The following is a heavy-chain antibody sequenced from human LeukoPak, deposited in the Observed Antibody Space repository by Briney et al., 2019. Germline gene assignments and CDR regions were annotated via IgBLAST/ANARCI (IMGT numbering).Heavy chain of an antibody. CDR1: GGSFSGYY. CDR3: ARGNLKRIAVAGTRGAFDI. V-gene: IGHV4-34*01. CDR2: INHSGST. Sequence: SETLSPTCAVYGGSFSGYYWSWIRQPPGKGLEWIGEINHSGSTNYNPSLKSRVTISVDTSKNQFSLKLSSVTAADTAVYYCARGNLKRIAVAGTRGAFDIWGQGTMVTASS. D-gene: IGHD6-19*01. J-gene: IGHJ3*02.